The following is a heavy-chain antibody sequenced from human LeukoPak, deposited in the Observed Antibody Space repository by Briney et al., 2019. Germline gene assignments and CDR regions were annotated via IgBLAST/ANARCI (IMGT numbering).Heavy chain of an antibody. Sequence: SETLSLTCTVSGGSISSYYWNWIRQPAGKGLEWIGRIYTSGSTNYNPSFKSRVTMSVDTSKKQFSLKLSSVTAADTAVYYWARDRGSYYRHFDYWGQGTLVTVSS. D-gene: IGHD1-26*01. J-gene: IGHJ4*02. CDR2: IYTSGST. V-gene: IGHV4-4*07. CDR1: GGSISSYY. CDR3: ARDRGSYYRHFDY.